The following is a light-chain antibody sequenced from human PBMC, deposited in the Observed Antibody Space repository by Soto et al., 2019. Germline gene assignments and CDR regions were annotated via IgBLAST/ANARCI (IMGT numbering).Light chain of an antibody. V-gene: IGKV3-20*01. CDR2: GAS. CDR3: QQYVGLPIT. J-gene: IGKJ5*01. CDR1: QSVSSNY. Sequence: IVLTQSPGTLSLSPGEIATLSFSAGQSVSSNYLAWYQQKPGQAPRLLIYGASSRATGIPDKFSGSGSGTDFTLTIDGLEPEDFAVYYCQQYVGLPITFGQGTRLEIK.